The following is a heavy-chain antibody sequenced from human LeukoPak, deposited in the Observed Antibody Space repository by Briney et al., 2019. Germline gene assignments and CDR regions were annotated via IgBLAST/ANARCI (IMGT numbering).Heavy chain of an antibody. V-gene: IGHV4-59*01. CDR3: AREERGCFDY. J-gene: IGHJ4*02. CDR1: GGSISTYY. D-gene: IGHD1-26*01. CDR2: IHYSGST. Sequence: PSETLSLTCTVSGGSISTYYWSWIRQPPGKGVEWIGYIHYSGSTKYNPSLKSRVTISVDTSKNQFSLKLSSVTAADTAVYYCAREERGCFDYWGQGTLVTVSS.